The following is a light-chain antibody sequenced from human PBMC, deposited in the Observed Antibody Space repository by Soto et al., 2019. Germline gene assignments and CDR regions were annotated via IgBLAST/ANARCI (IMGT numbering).Light chain of an antibody. CDR2: GAS. V-gene: IGKV3-15*01. J-gene: IGKJ1*01. CDR3: QQYNNWPPWT. CDR1: QTVTSG. Sequence: TQSPSSLSASVGDRVTITCRASQTVTSGYLAWYQQKPGQAPRLLIYGASTRATGIPARFSGSGSGTEFTLTISSLQSEDFAVYYCQQYNNWPPWTFGQGTKVDIK.